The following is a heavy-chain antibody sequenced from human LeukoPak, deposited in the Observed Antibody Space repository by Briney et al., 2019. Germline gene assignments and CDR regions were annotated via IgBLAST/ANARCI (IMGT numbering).Heavy chain of an antibody. V-gene: IGHV3-23*01. J-gene: IGHJ4*02. CDR1: GFTFSSYA. Sequence: VGSLRLSCAASGFTFSSYAMNWVRQAPGEGLEWVSPISGSGGSTYYADSVKGRFTISRDNSKHTLYLQMSSLRADDTAVYYCAKALGGSGSNFDYWGQGTLVTVSS. D-gene: IGHD3-10*01. CDR2: ISGSGGST. CDR3: AKALGGSGSNFDY.